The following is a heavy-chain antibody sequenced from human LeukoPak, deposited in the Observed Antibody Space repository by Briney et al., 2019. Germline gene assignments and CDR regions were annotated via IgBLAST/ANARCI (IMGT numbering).Heavy chain of an antibody. D-gene: IGHD1-26*01. CDR2: ISGSGGST. CDR1: GFTFIKYG. V-gene: IGHV3-23*01. CDR3: AKPPRRVGH. Sequence: GGSLRLSCAASGFTFIKYGMSWVRQAPGKGLEWVSAISGSGGSTYYADSVKGRFTTSRDNSKNTLYLQMNSLRAEDTAVYYCAKPPRRVGHWGQGTLVTVSS. J-gene: IGHJ4*02.